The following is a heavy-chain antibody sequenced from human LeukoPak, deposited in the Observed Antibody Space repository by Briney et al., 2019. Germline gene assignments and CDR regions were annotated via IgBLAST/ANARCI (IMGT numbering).Heavy chain of an antibody. Sequence: PSETLSLTCTVSGASISGYYWGWIRQPPGKGLEWIGSIYYSGSTYYNPSLKSRVTISVDTSKNQFSLKLSSVTAADTAVYYCARHPVIWPQYPSWGQGTLVTVSS. CDR3: ARHPVIWPQYPS. D-gene: IGHD5-24*01. CDR2: IYYSGST. J-gene: IGHJ5*02. V-gene: IGHV4-39*01. CDR1: GASISGYY.